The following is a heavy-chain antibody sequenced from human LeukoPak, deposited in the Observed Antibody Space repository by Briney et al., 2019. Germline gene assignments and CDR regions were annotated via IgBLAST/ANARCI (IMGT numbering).Heavy chain of an antibody. V-gene: IGHV3-23*01. D-gene: IGHD3-22*01. CDR1: GFTFSSYA. CDR2: ISGSGGST. CDR3: AKDRRDSSGYYYFDY. J-gene: IGHJ4*02. Sequence: GSLRLSCAASGFTFSSYAMSWVRQAPGKGLEWVSAISGSGGSTYYADSVKGRFTISRDNSKNTLYLQMNGLRAEDTAVYYCAKDRRDSSGYYYFDYWGQGTLVTVSS.